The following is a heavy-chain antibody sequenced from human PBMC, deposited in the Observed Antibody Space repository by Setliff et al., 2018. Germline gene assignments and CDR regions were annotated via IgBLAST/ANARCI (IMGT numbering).Heavy chain of an antibody. Sequence: ASETLSLTCTVSGGSVSSDSDYWSWIRQSAGKGLEWIGRIYASGSNEYNPSLGSRVTISVDTSRNQFSLQLSSVTSADTAIYYCTKGRVGLAARAGYWGQGTLVTVS. CDR1: GGSVSSDSDY. CDR2: IYASGSN. J-gene: IGHJ4*02. V-gene: IGHV4-61*02. D-gene: IGHD1-26*01. CDR3: TKGRVGLAARAGY.